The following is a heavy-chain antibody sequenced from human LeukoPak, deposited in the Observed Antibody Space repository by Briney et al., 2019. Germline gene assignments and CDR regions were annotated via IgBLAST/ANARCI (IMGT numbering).Heavy chain of an antibody. CDR3: ARRVSRGYYYGSGSYYDNLNWFDP. CDR1: GYTLTELS. Sequence: ASVKVSCKVSGYTLTELSMHWVRQAPGKGLEWMGGFDSEDGETIYAQKFQGRVTMTEDTSTDTAYMELSSLRSEDTAVYYCARRVSRGYYYGSGSYYDNLNWFDPWGQGTLVTVSS. J-gene: IGHJ5*02. D-gene: IGHD3-10*01. V-gene: IGHV1-24*01. CDR2: FDSEDGET.